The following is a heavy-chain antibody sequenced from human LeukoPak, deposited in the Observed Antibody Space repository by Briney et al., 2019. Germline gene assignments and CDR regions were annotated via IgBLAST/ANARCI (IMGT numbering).Heavy chain of an antibody. J-gene: IGHJ4*02. CDR2: ISGSGGST. V-gene: IGHV3-23*01. Sequence: AGVSLRLSCAASGFTFSSYAMSWVRQAPGKGLEWVSAISGSGGSTYYADSVKRRFTISRDNSKNTLYLQMNSLRAEDTAVYYCAKNGGIYDYVWGSYRYYFDYWGQGTLVTVSS. CDR1: GFTFSSYA. CDR3: AKNGGIYDYVWGSYRYYFDY. D-gene: IGHD3-16*02.